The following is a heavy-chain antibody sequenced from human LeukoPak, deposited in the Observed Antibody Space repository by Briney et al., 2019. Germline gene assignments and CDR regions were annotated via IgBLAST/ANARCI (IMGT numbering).Heavy chain of an antibody. D-gene: IGHD3-3*01. CDR3: AAGGGWDPSFGVVTHIDA. V-gene: IGHV3-21*01. CDR2: ISSTSSHI. CDR1: GFSFSTQN. Sequence: GGSLRLSCVGSGFSFSTQNINWVRQTPGKGLEWVSSISSTSSHIDYADFVKGRFTISRDNAKNSLDLQMNSLRAEDTAVYYCAAGGGWDPSFGVVTHIDAWGKGTTVVVS. J-gene: IGHJ6*03.